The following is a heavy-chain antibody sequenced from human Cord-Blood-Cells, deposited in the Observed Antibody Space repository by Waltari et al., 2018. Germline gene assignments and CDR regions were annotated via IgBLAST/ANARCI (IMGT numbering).Heavy chain of an antibody. Sequence: QVQLVQSGAEVKKPGSSVKVSCQASGATFSSYAISWVRQAPGQGLEWMGGIIPILGIANYAQKFQGRVTITADESTSTAYMELSSLRSEDTTVYYCAREGGDANWFDPWGQGTLVTVSS. CDR1: GATFSSYA. D-gene: IGHD2-21*02. J-gene: IGHJ5*02. CDR3: AREGGDANWFDP. CDR2: IIPILGIA. V-gene: IGHV1-69*04.